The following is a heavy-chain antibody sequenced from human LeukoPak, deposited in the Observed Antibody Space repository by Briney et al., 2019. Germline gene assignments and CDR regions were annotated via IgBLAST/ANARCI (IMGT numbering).Heavy chain of an antibody. CDR1: GGSISRYY. Sequence: SETLSLTCTVSGGSISRYYWSWIRQPPGKGLEWIGYIYYSGSTYYNPSLKSRVTISVDTSKNQFSLKLSSVTAADTAVYYCARDPRSGSGFDYWGQGTLVTVSS. CDR2: IYYSGST. J-gene: IGHJ4*02. V-gene: IGHV4-59*12. D-gene: IGHD6-19*01. CDR3: ARDPRSGSGFDY.